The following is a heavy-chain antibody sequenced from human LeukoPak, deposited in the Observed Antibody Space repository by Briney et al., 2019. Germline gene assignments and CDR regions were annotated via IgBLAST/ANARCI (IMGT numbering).Heavy chain of an antibody. D-gene: IGHD3-9*01. Sequence: SQTLSLTCTVSGGSISSGDYYWSWIRQPPGKGLEWIGYIYYSGSTNYNPSLKSRVTISVDTSKNQFSLKLSSVTAADTAVYYCARGVPHRYFDWLLTNYFDYWGQGTLVTVSS. V-gene: IGHV4-61*08. CDR1: GGSISSGDYY. CDR2: IYYSGST. CDR3: ARGVPHRYFDWLLTNYFDY. J-gene: IGHJ4*02.